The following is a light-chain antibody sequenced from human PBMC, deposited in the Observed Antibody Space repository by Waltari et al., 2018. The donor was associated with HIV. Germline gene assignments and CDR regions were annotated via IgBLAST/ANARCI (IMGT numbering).Light chain of an antibody. Sequence: SALTQPASVSGSLGQSITISCIGTSSDIATHNYVSLYQHHPDKAPRLVIYDANSRPSGVPFRFSGSKSGNTASLTISGLQAEDEADYYCASYTITSTLVFGGGTKVTVL. CDR2: DAN. J-gene: IGLJ3*02. V-gene: IGLV2-14*01. CDR1: SSDIATHNY. CDR3: ASYTITSTLV.